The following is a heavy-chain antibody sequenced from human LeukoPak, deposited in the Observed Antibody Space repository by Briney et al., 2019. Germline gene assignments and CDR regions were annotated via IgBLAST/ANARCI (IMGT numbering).Heavy chain of an antibody. CDR2: ISGDGGST. J-gene: IGHJ4*02. D-gene: IGHD2-2*01. CDR3: ARRPDCSTTNCFRFEY. CDR1: GFTFSTYA. V-gene: IGHV3-23*01. Sequence: GGSLRLSCAASGFTFSTYAMSWVRQAPGQGLEWVSSISGDGGSTYYAESVKGRFTISRDNSKNTLYLQMNSLRAEDTAVYYCARRPDCSTTNCFRFEYWGQGTLVTVSS.